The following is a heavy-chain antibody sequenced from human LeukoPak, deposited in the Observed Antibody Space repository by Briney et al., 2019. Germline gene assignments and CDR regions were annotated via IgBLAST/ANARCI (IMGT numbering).Heavy chain of an antibody. V-gene: IGHV3-66*01. Sequence: GGSLRLSCAASGFTVSSNYMSWVRQAPGKGLEWVSVIYSGGSTYYADSVKGRFTISRDNSKNTLYLQMNSLRAEDTAVYYCARSSVDWNNFDYWGQGTLVTVSS. CDR1: GFTVSSNY. CDR3: ARSSVDWNNFDY. D-gene: IGHD1/OR15-1a*01. J-gene: IGHJ4*02. CDR2: IYSGGST.